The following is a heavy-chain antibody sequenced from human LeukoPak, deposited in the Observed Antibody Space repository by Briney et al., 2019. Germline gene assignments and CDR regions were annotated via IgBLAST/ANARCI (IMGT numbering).Heavy chain of an antibody. V-gene: IGHV4-39*01. CDR3: ARIKGRITIFGRLRWFDP. D-gene: IGHD3-3*01. J-gene: IGHJ5*02. CDR2: IYYSGST. Sequence: SETLSLTCTVSGDSTSSDRYYGGWVRQPPGKGLEWIGNIYYSGSTYYNPSLKSRVTMSVDTSKNQFFLKLNSVTAADTAVYYCARIKGRITIFGRLRWFDPWGQGTLVTVSS. CDR1: GDSTSSDRYY.